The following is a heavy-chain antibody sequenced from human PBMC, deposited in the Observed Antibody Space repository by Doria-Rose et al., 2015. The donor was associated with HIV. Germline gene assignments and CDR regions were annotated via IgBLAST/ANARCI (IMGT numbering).Heavy chain of an antibody. CDR2: IFSDDEG. V-gene: IGHV2-26*01. J-gene: IGHJ4*02. Sequence: QWGPVLVKPTETLTLTCTVSGVSLSSPGMGVSWIRQPPGKALEWLANIFSDDEGSYKTSLKGRLTTSRGASKSQVVLTMTDMDPVDTATYYCARIKSSRWYHKYYFDFWGQGTLVIVSA. CDR1: GVSLSSPGMG. D-gene: IGHD6-13*01. CDR3: ARIKSSRWYHKYYFDF.